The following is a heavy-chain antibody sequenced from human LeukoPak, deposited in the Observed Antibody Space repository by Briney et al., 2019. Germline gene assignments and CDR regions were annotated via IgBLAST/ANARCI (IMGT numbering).Heavy chain of an antibody. D-gene: IGHD3-3*01. Sequence: GSSVKVSCKASGGTFSSYAISWVRQAPGQGLEWVGGIIPIFGTANYAQKFQGRVTITADESTSTAYMELSSLRSEDTAVYYCARGWIRITISNYYYYMDVWGKGTTVTVSS. V-gene: IGHV1-69*01. J-gene: IGHJ6*03. CDR2: IIPIFGTA. CDR1: GGTFSSYA. CDR3: ARGWIRITISNYYYYMDV.